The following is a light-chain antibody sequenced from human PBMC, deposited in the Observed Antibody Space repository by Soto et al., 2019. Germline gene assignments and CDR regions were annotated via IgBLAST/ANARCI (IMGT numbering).Light chain of an antibody. J-gene: IGLJ1*01. CDR1: SSDVGGYNY. CDR3: CSYAGSPRYV. CDR2: DVS. Sequence: QSALTQPRSVSGSPGQSVTISCTGTSSDVGGYNYVSWYQQHPGKAPKVMIYDVSERPSGVPDRFSGYKSGNTASLTISGLPAEDEADYYCCSYAGSPRYVFGTGTKLTVL. V-gene: IGLV2-11*01.